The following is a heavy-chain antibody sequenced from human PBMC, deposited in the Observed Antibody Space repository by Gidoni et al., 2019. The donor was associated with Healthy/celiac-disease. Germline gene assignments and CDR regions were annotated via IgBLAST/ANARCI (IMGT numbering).Heavy chain of an antibody. CDR3: ARRVVPAAMGDNWFDP. Sequence: QVQLQESGPGLVKPSQTLSLTCTVSDGSISRGGYYWSWIRQHPGKGLEWIGSIYYSGSTYYNPSLKSRVTISVDTSKNQFSLKLSSVTAADTAVYYCARRVVPAAMGDNWFDPWGQGTLVTVSS. V-gene: IGHV4-31*03. CDR1: DGSISRGGYY. J-gene: IGHJ5*02. CDR2: IYYSGST. D-gene: IGHD2-2*01.